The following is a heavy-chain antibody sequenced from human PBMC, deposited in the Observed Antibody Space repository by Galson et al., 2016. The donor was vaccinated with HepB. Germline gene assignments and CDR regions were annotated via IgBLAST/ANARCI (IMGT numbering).Heavy chain of an antibody. CDR3: ARVTPVAGKNA. Sequence: SPRLSCAASGFPFNSYAMHWVRQAPGKGLEFVAVISYDGSIKLYAESVKGRFTVSRDNSKNTLYLQMSNLRPEDTAVYYCARVTPVAGKNAWGQGTLVTVSS. CDR1: GFPFNSYA. D-gene: IGHD6-19*01. V-gene: IGHV3-30-3*01. J-gene: IGHJ5*02. CDR2: ISYDGSIK.